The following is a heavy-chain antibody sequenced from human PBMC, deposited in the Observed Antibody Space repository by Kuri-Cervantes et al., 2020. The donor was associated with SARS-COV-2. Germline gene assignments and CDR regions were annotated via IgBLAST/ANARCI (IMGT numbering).Heavy chain of an antibody. V-gene: IGHV3-15*01. CDR2: IKSKTDGGTT. CDR3: TTERHYYDIFPFDY. D-gene: IGHD3-9*01. Sequence: GESLKISCAASGFTFSNAWMSWVRQAPGKGLEWAGRIKSKTDGGTTDYVAPVKGRFTISRDDSKNTLYLQMNSLKTEDTAVYYCTTERHYYDIFPFDYWGQGTLVTVSS. J-gene: IGHJ4*02. CDR1: GFTFSNAW.